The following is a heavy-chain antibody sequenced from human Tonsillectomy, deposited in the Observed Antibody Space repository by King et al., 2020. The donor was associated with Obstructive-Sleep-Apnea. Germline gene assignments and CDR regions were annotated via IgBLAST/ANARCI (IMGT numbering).Heavy chain of an antibody. Sequence: VQLQQSGPGLVKPSQTLSLTCAISGDSVSSNSAAWTWIRQSPSRGLEWLGRTYYRSKWYNDYAVSVKSRITINPDTSKNQVSLQLNSVTPEDTAVYYCTTSLIAAANGWGQGTLVTVSS. CDR1: GDSVSSNSAA. D-gene: IGHD6-13*01. V-gene: IGHV6-1*01. CDR3: TTSLIAAANG. CDR2: TYYRSKWYN. J-gene: IGHJ4*02.